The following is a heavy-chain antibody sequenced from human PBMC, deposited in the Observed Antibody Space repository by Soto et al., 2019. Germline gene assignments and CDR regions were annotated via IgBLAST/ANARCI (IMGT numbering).Heavy chain of an antibody. V-gene: IGHV4-31*03. Sequence: QVQLQESGPGLVKPSQTLSLTCTVSGGSISSGGYYWSWIRQHPGKGLEWIGYIYYSGSTYYNPSLKSRVTISVDTSKNQFSLKLSSVTAAHTAVYYCARDRASAVYYYYGMDVWGQGTTVTVSS. J-gene: IGHJ6*02. D-gene: IGHD2-2*01. CDR2: IYYSGST. CDR3: ARDRASAVYYYYGMDV. CDR1: GGSISSGGYY.